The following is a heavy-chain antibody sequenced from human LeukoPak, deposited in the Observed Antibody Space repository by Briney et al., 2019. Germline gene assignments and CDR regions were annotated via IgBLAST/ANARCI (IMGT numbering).Heavy chain of an antibody. CDR3: ARQKWEQQGRDYYFNGLDV. J-gene: IGHJ6*02. Sequence: SETLSLTCSVSIGSISSSKWWSWVRQSPAKGLEWIGEIYLYGTTNYNPSFTSRVTMSVDRSRNQFSLKLTSVTAADTAVYYCARQKWEQQGRDYYFNGLDVWGPGTTVIVSS. D-gene: IGHD1/OR15-1a*01. CDR2: IYLYGTT. CDR1: IGSISSSKW. V-gene: IGHV4-4*02.